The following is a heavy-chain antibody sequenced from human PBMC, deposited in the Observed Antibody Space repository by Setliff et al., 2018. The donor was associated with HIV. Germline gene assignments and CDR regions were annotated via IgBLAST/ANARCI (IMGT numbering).Heavy chain of an antibody. D-gene: IGHD6-25*01. CDR1: GYTLTGYY. CDR2: INPNSGGT. J-gene: IGHJ4*02. CDR3: VTSPGSFTSVDETEAGDY. V-gene: IGHV1-2*02. Sequence: ASVKVSCKASGYTLTGYYMHWVRQAPGQGLEWMGWINPNSGGTNYAQKFQGRVTMTRDTSISTAYMELSRLNSDDTATYFCVTSPGSFTSVDETEAGDYWGQGTLVTVSS.